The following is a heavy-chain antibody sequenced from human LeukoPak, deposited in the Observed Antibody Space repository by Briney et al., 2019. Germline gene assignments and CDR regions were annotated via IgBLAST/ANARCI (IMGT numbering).Heavy chain of an antibody. D-gene: IGHD5-18*01. CDR3: ARDKQHSYGRYFDH. V-gene: IGHV4-59*01. CDR2: MQSTGNS. CDR1: GDSISTYH. Sequence: SETVSLTCSVSGDSISTYHWNWIRKPPGRGLEWIGYMQSTGNSNYNPPLRSRVTMFVDTSKNQVALILRSVTAADTAVYFCARDKQHSYGRYFDHWGQGALVTDSS. J-gene: IGHJ4*02.